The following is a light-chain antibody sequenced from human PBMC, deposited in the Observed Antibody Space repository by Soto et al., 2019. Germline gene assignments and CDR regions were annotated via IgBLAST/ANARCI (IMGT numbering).Light chain of an antibody. Sequence: EIAMTQSPATLSVSPGDRATLSCRASQSVSNNLAWYQQKPGQAPRLLIYGASTRATGIPARFSGTGSGTEFTLTISSLQSEDFAVYYCQQYSNWPPLTFGGGTKVEI. J-gene: IGKJ4*01. CDR2: GAS. V-gene: IGKV3-15*01. CDR3: QQYSNWPPLT. CDR1: QSVSNN.